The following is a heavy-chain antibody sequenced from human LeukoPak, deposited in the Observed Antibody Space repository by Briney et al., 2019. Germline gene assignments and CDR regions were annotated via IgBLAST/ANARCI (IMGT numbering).Heavy chain of an antibody. CDR1: GGSISSYY. CDR3: ARGGRVVVIPPNL. Sequence: PSETLSLTCTVSGGSISSYYWSWIWQPPGKGLERIGYIYHSGSTNYNPSLKSRVTISVDTSKNQFSLKLSSVTAADTAVYYCARGGRVVVIPPNLWGRGTLVTVSS. V-gene: IGHV4-59*01. CDR2: IYHSGST. D-gene: IGHD3-22*01. J-gene: IGHJ2*01.